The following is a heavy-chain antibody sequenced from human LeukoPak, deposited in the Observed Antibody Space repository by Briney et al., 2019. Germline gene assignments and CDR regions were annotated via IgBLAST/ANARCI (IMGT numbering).Heavy chain of an antibody. J-gene: IGHJ6*03. CDR1: GFTFSNAW. D-gene: IGHD6-19*01. CDR3: ARGGDSSGWYRRPSYYYMDV. CDR2: INHSGST. Sequence: GSLRLSCAASGFTFSNAWMSWVRQAPGRGLEWIGEINHSGSTNYNPSLKSRVTISVDTSKNQFSLKLSSVTAADTAVYYCARGGDSSGWYRRPSYYYMDVWGKGTTVTVSS. V-gene: IGHV4-34*01.